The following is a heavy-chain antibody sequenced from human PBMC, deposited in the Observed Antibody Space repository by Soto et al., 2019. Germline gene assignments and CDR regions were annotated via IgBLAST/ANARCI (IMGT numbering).Heavy chain of an antibody. D-gene: IGHD5-18*01. CDR1: GGSVSSGDYY. Sequence: PSETLSLTCTVSGGSVSSGDYYGSWMRQPPGKGLEWIGYIYYSGNTNYNPSLKSRVIISVDTSKNLFSLKLTSVTAADTAVYYCARIPVDTSMIYWLDPWGQGTLVTVS. J-gene: IGHJ5*02. CDR3: ARIPVDTSMIYWLDP. V-gene: IGHV4-61*08. CDR2: IYYSGNT.